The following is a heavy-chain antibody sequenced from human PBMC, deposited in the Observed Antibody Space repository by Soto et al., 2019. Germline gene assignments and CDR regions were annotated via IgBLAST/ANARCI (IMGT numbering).Heavy chain of an antibody. V-gene: IGHV4-61*01. CDR1: GGSVSSGSYY. CDR2: IYYSGST. CDR3: ARGGLDYYYGMDV. Sequence: SETLSLTCPVSGGSVSSGSYYWSWIRQPPGKGLEWIGYIYYSGSTNYNPSLKSRVTISVDTSKNQFSLKLSSVTAADTAVYYCARGGLDYYYGMDVWGQGTTVTVSS. J-gene: IGHJ6*02.